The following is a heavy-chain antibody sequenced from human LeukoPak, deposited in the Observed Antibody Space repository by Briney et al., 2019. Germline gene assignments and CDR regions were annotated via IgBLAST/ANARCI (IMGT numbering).Heavy chain of an antibody. Sequence: GGSLRLSCAASGFTFSSYAMSWVRQAPGKGLEWVSAISGSGGSTYYADSVKGRFTISRDNSKNTLYLQMNSLKTEDTAVYYCTTESWLVRLDYWGQGTLVTVSS. J-gene: IGHJ4*02. CDR3: TTESWLVRLDY. V-gene: IGHV3-23*01. CDR2: ISGSGGST. CDR1: GFTFSSYA. D-gene: IGHD6-19*01.